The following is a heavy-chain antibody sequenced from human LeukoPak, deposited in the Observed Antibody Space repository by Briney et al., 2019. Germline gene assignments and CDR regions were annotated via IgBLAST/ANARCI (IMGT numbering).Heavy chain of an antibody. J-gene: IGHJ4*02. CDR3: ARGAVAGYFDY. V-gene: IGHV3-21*01. CDR2: ISSSSSYI. D-gene: IGHD6-19*01. Sequence: GGSLRLSCAASGFTFSSYSMNWVRQAPGKGLEWVSSISSSSSYIYYADSVKGRFTISRDNAKNSLYLQMNSLKAEDTAVYYCARGAVAGYFDYWGQGTLVTVSS. CDR1: GFTFSSYS.